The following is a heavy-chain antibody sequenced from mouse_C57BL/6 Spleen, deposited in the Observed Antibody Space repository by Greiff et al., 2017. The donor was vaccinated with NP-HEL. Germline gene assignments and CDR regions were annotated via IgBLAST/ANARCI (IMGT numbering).Heavy chain of an antibody. CDR1: GYTFTSYW. CDR2: IHPNSGST. V-gene: IGHV1-64*01. J-gene: IGHJ4*01. D-gene: IGHD4-1*01. CDR3: GAWGLYAMDY. Sequence: QVQLQQPGAELVKPGASVKLSCKASGYTFTSYWMHWVKQRPGQGLEWIGMIHPNSGSTNYNEKFKSKATLTVDKSSSTAYMQLSSLTSEDSAVYYCGAWGLYAMDYWGRGTSVTVSS.